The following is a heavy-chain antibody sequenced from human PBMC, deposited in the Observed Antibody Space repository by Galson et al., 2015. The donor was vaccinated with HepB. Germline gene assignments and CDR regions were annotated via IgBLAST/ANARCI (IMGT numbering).Heavy chain of an antibody. D-gene: IGHD4-17*01. CDR3: AREDYGDPGSRYYYGMDV. Sequence: SLRLSCAASGFTFSSYSMNWVRQAPGKGLEWVSYISSSSSTIYYADSVKGRFTISRDNAKNSLYLQMNSLRDEDTAVYYCAREDYGDPGSRYYYGMDVWGQGTTVTVSS. J-gene: IGHJ6*02. V-gene: IGHV3-48*02. CDR2: ISSSSSTI. CDR1: GFTFSSYS.